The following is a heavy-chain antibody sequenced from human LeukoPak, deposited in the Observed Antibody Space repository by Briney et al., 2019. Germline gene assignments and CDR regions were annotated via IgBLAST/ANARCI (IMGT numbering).Heavy chain of an antibody. Sequence: GGSLRLSCAASGFTFSSYAMHWVRQAPGKGLEWVAVISYDGSNKYYADSVKGRFTISRDNSKNTLYLQMNSLRAEDTAVYYCARPYYYYYYMDVWGKGTTVTVSS. J-gene: IGHJ6*03. V-gene: IGHV3-30-3*01. CDR1: GFTFSSYA. CDR3: ARPYYYYYYMDV. CDR2: ISYDGSNK.